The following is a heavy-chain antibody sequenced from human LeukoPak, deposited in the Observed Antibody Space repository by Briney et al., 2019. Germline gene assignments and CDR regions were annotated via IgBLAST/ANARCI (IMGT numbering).Heavy chain of an antibody. CDR3: ARDHGDFVGVRLGFDS. CDR1: GYTFTNYG. J-gene: IGHJ4*02. CDR2: ISGYNGDT. Sequence: ASVKASCKASGYTFTNYGISWVRQAPGQGLEWVGRISGYNGDTDYAQKVEDRVTVTADTSTAYLELRSLTSDDTAVYYCARDHGDFVGVRLGFDSWGQGTLVTVSS. V-gene: IGHV1-18*01. D-gene: IGHD4-17*01.